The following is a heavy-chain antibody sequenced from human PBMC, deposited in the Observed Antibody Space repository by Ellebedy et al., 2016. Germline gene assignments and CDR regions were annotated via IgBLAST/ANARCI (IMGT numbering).Heavy chain of an antibody. CDR3: ATDLRPLTRGWGY. CDR2: IKEDGSFK. V-gene: IGHV3-7*01. CDR1: GFTFSSYW. Sequence: GGSLRLSCAASGFTFSSYWMYWVRQAPGKRLEWVASIKEDGSFKQYVDSVRGRFTISRDNAKNSVYLQMNVLRVEDRGIYYCATDLRPLTRGWGYWGQGTLVTVSS. J-gene: IGHJ4*02. D-gene: IGHD3-10*01.